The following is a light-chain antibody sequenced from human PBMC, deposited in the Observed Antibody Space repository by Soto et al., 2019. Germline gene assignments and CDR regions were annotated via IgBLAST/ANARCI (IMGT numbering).Light chain of an antibody. CDR1: QTISSW. J-gene: IGKJ5*01. CDR2: VAS. V-gene: IGKV1-39*01. Sequence: DIQMTQSASTLSGSVGDRVTITWRASQTISSWLAWYQQKPGKAPKLLIYVASSLQGGVPSRFSGSGYGTDFTLTIGSLQTDDFATYYCQQSYSTPITFGQGTRLEI. CDR3: QQSYSTPIT.